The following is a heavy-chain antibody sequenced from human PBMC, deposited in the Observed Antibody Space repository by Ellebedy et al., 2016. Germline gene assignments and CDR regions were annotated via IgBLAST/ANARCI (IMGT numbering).Heavy chain of an antibody. Sequence: ASVKVSCKASGYTFTSYGISWVRQAPGQGLEWMGWISAYNGNTNYAQKLQGRVTITTDTSTSTAYMELRSLRSDDTAVYYCAREVTMVRGVIGNYYYYYMDVWGKGTTVTVSS. CDR1: GYTFTSYG. CDR3: AREVTMVRGVIGNYYYYYMDV. J-gene: IGHJ6*03. CDR2: ISAYNGNT. V-gene: IGHV1-18*01. D-gene: IGHD3-10*01.